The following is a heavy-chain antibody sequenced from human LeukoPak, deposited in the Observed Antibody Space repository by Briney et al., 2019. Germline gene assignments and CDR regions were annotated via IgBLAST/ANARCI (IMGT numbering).Heavy chain of an antibody. J-gene: IGHJ4*02. V-gene: IGHV4-34*01. CDR2: INHSGST. D-gene: IGHD3-9*01. Sequence: PSETLSLTCAVYGGSFSGYYWSWIRQPPGKGLEWIGEINHSGSTNYNPSLKSRVTISVDTSKNQFSLKLSSVTAADTAAYYCARVYYDILTGYPYYFDYWGQGTLVTVSS. CDR1: GGSFSGYY. CDR3: ARVYYDILTGYPYYFDY.